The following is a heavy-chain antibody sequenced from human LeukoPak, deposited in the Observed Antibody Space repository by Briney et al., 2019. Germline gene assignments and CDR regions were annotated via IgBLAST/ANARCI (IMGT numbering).Heavy chain of an antibody. V-gene: IGHV3-9*01. J-gene: IGHJ4*02. D-gene: IGHD3-10*01. Sequence: PGGSLRLSCAASGFTFDGYAMHWVRQAPGKGLEWVSGISWNSGSIGYADSVKGRFTISRDTANNSLYLQMNSLRAEDTAVYYCAKDIGTGSYYKEGFDYWGQGTLVTVSS. CDR2: ISWNSGSI. CDR3: AKDIGTGSYYKEGFDY. CDR1: GFTFDGYA.